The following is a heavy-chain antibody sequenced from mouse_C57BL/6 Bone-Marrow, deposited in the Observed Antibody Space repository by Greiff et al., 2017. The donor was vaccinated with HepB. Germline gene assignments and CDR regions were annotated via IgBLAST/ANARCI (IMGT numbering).Heavy chain of an antibody. CDR3: ARFYYSNYGEAMDY. J-gene: IGHJ4*01. CDR1: GFTFSSYA. Sequence: DVKLVESGGGLVKPGGSLKLSCAASGFTFSSYAMSWVRQTPEKRLEWVATISDGGSYTYYPDNVKGRFTISRDNAKNNLYLQMSHLKSEDTAMYYCARFYYSNYGEAMDYWGQGTSVTVSS. D-gene: IGHD2-5*01. V-gene: IGHV5-4*03. CDR2: ISDGGSYT.